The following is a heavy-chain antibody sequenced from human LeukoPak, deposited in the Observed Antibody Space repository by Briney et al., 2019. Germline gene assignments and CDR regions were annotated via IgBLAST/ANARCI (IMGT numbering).Heavy chain of an antibody. CDR2: IDTSGTTI. D-gene: IGHD6-19*01. V-gene: IGHV3-11*04. Sequence: GGSLRLSCAASGFKFRDYHMSWIRQAPGKGLQWVSSIDTSGTTIYYADSVRGRFAISRDSAKNSLYLQMNSLRDEDTAVYYCARALEPSRAVIDYWGQGTLVTVSS. CDR1: GFKFRDYH. CDR3: ARALEPSRAVIDY. J-gene: IGHJ4*02.